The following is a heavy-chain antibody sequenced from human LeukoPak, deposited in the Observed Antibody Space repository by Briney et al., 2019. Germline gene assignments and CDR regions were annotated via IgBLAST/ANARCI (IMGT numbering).Heavy chain of an antibody. V-gene: IGHV3-30*01. J-gene: IGHJ4*02. CDR3: ARASSGYYPFNY. CDR2: ISYDGSNK. D-gene: IGHD3-22*01. CDR1: GFTFSSYA. Sequence: PGRSLRLSCAASGFTFSSYAMHWVRQAPGKGLEWVAVISYDGSNKYYADSVKGRFTISRDNSKNTLYLQMNSLRAEDTAVYYCARASSGYYPFNYWGQGTLVTVSS.